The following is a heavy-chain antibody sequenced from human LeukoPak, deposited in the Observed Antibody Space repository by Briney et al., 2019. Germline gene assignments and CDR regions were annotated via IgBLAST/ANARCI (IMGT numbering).Heavy chain of an antibody. CDR1: GFTFSNYA. CDR3: VKDKYPVVVAATLDY. D-gene: IGHD2-15*01. Sequence: GGSLRLSCSASGFTFSNYAMHWVRQAPGKGLEYVSDISSNGGITYYADSVKGRFTVSRDNSKNMLYLQMNSLRAEDTAVYYCVKDKYPVVVAATLDYWGQGILVTVSS. V-gene: IGHV3-64D*09. J-gene: IGHJ4*02. CDR2: ISSNGGIT.